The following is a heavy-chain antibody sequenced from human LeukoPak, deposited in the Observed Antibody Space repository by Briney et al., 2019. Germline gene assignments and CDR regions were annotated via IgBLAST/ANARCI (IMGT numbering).Heavy chain of an antibody. D-gene: IGHD3-16*01. Sequence: PGGSLRLSCAASGFTFSSYAMSWVRQAPGTGLEWVSSINGGGGDTYYADSMKGRFTISRDNVKNSLYLQVNSLRAEDTAVYYCARDSGHGGIFDYWGQGTLVTVSS. CDR2: INGGGGDT. CDR3: ARDSGHGGIFDY. V-gene: IGHV3-23*01. CDR1: GFTFSSYA. J-gene: IGHJ4*02.